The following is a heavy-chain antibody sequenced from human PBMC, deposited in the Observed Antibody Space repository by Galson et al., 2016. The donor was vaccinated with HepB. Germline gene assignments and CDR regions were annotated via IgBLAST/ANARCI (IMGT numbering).Heavy chain of an antibody. CDR2: IYHSGST. CDR1: Y. CDR3: ARDRSSGSGNSGY. V-gene: IGHV4-31*02. D-gene: IGHD3-10*01. Sequence: YWIGWVRQMPGKGLEWIGYIYHSGSTYYNPSLKSRVTISVDTSKNQFSLKLSSVTAADTAVYYCARDRSSGSGNSGYWGQGTLVAVSS. J-gene: IGHJ4*02.